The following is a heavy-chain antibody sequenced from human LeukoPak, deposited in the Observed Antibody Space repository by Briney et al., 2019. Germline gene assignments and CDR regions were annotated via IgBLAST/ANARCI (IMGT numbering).Heavy chain of an antibody. CDR1: GFTFGDYA. J-gene: IGHJ6*02. CDR2: IRSKAYGGTT. CDR3: TRGAMIDRGYYYGMDV. Sequence: PGGSLRLSCTASGFTFGDYAMSWFRQAPGKGLEWVGFIRSKAYGGTTEYAASVKGRFTISRDDSKSIAYLQMNSLKTEDTAVYYCTRGAMIDRGYYYGMDVWGQGTTVTVSS. D-gene: IGHD3-22*01. V-gene: IGHV3-49*03.